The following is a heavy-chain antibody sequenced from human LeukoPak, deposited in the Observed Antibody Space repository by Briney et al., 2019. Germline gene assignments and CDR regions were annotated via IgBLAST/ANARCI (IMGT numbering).Heavy chain of an antibody. J-gene: IGHJ4*02. D-gene: IGHD3-3*01. Sequence: GGSLRLSCAASGFTFSSYSMNWVRQAPGKGLEWVSSISSSSSYIYYADSVKGRFTISRDNAKNSLYLQMNSLRAEDTAVYYCARSRDVLRFLEWLSYYFDYWGQGTLVTVSS. CDR2: ISSSSSYI. V-gene: IGHV3-21*01. CDR1: GFTFSSYS. CDR3: ARSRDVLRFLEWLSYYFDY.